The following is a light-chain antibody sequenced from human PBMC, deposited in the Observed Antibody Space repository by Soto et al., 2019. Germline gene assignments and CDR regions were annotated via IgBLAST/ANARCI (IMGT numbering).Light chain of an antibody. V-gene: IGKV3D-20*01. CDR1: QSVSSSS. Sequence: EIVLTQSPVTLSLSPGERATLSCGASQSVSSSSLAWYQQKPGLAPRLLIYDASSRATGIPDRFSGSGSGTDFTLTISRLEPEDFAVYYSPQYGSSPTFGGGTNVDIK. CDR2: DAS. J-gene: IGKJ4*01. CDR3: PQYGSSPT.